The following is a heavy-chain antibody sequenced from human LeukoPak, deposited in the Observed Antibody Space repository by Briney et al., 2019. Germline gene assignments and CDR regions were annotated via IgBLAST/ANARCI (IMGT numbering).Heavy chain of an antibody. CDR3: AFMYGGNTVLDY. D-gene: IGHD4-23*01. Sequence: PSETLSLTYAVYGGSFSGYYWSWIRQPPGKGLEWIGEINHSGSTNYNPSLKSRVTISVDTSKNQFSLKLSSVTAADTAVYYCAFMYGGNTVLDYWGQGTLVTVSS. CDR1: GGSFSGYY. CDR2: INHSGST. V-gene: IGHV4-34*01. J-gene: IGHJ4*02.